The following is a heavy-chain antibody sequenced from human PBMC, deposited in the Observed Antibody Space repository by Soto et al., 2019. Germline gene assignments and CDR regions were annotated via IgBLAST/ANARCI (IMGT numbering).Heavy chain of an antibody. CDR3: AKRHLTFGGVIADFDY. CDR1: GFTFSSYG. Sequence: XGSLGLSFAASGFTFSSYGVHWVRQAPGKGLEWVAVISYDGSNKYYADSVKGRFTISRDNSKNTLYLQMNSLRAEDTAVYYCAKRHLTFGGVIADFDYWGQGTLVTVSS. CDR2: ISYDGSNK. J-gene: IGHJ4*02. D-gene: IGHD3-16*02. V-gene: IGHV3-30*18.